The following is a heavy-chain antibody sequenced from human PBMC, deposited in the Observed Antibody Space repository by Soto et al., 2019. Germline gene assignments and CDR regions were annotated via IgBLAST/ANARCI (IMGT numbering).Heavy chain of an antibody. Sequence: QVQLVQSGAEMKKPGSSVKVSCKASGGAFSNYAISWVRQAPGQGLEWMGAIIPIFATADYAQQFQGRVTITADESTSTAYVELTSLRSEDTAVYYCARSRSRSYYFYRMDVWGQGTTVTVSS. CDR1: GGAFSNYA. CDR2: IIPIFATA. V-gene: IGHV1-69*12. J-gene: IGHJ6*02. CDR3: ARSRSRSYYFYRMDV. D-gene: IGHD6-13*01.